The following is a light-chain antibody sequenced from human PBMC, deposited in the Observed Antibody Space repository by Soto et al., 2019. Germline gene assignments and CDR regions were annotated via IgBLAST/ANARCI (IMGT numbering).Light chain of an antibody. V-gene: IGLV4-69*01. J-gene: IGLJ3*02. CDR2: LNSNGSH. CDR1: SGHSNYA. CDR3: QTWGTGPWV. Sequence: QSVLTQSPSASASLGASVKLTCTLSSGHSNYAIAWHQQQPEKGPRYLMKLNSNGSHSKGDGIPDRFSGSSSGAERYLTISSLHSEDEADYYCQTWGTGPWVFGGGTKLTVL.